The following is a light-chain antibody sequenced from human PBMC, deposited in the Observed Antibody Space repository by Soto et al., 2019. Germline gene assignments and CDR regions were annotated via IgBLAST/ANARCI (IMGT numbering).Light chain of an antibody. V-gene: IGLV2-14*01. Sequence: QSALTQPASVSGSPGQSITISCTGTSSDVGGYNYVSWYQQHPGKAPKLMIYEVSNRPSGVSNRFSGSKSGNTASLTISGLQAEDEADYYCGSYTSSSALVFGGGPKLTVL. CDR3: GSYTSSSALV. CDR1: SSDVGGYNY. CDR2: EVS. J-gene: IGLJ2*01.